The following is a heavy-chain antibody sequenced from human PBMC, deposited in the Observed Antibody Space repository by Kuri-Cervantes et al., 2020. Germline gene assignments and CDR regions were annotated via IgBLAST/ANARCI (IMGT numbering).Heavy chain of an antibody. CDR2: LIPSLGIA. D-gene: IGHD3-10*01. CDR1: SGSVSSYT. V-gene: IGHV1-69*02. CDR3: SIVSLGFLRGWFDP. J-gene: IGHJ5*02. Sequence: AVMISCCASSGSVSSYTISWVLQEPGQGLEWMGRLIPSLGIANYAQKSQGRVKITADKSTSTAHMELMSLRSEDTAVYYCSIVSLGFLRGWFDPWGQGTLVTVSS.